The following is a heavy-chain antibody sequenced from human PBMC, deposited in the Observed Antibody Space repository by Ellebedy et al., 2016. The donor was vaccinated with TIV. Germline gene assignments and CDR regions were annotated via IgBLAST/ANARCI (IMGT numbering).Heavy chain of an antibody. Sequence: MPSETLSLTCTVSGGSISSSSYYWGWIRQPPGKGLEWIGSIYYSGTTYYNPSLESRVIISVDTSKNQFSLKVNSVTAADTAEYYCVREVGNSWVDYWGQGTLVTVST. D-gene: IGHD3-16*01. CDR3: VREVGNSWVDY. CDR2: IYYSGTT. V-gene: IGHV4-39*02. CDR1: GGSISSSSYY. J-gene: IGHJ4*02.